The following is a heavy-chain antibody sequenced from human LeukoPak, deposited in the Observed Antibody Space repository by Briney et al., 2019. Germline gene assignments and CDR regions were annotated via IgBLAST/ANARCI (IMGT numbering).Heavy chain of an antibody. CDR3: ARENPNYDFGPGNWFDP. D-gene: IGHD3-3*01. CDR2: IYYSGST. V-gene: IGHV4-31*03. Sequence: SETLSLTCTVSGGSISSGGYYWSWIRQHPGKGLEWIGYIYYSGSTYYNPSLKSRVTISVDTSKSQFSLKLSSVTAADTAVYYCARENPNYDFGPGNWFDPWGQGTLVTVSS. J-gene: IGHJ5*02. CDR1: GGSISSGGYY.